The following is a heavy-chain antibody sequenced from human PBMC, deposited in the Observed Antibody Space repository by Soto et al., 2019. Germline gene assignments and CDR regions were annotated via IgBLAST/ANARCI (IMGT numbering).Heavy chain of an antibody. J-gene: IGHJ4*02. V-gene: IGHV3-33*01. CDR1: GLIFSGYG. CDR2: IRFDGSNI. CDR3: ARDGIGGTIFCGYFDY. Sequence: QVHLVESGGGVVQPGGSLRLSCAVPGLIFSGYGMHWVRQAPGKGLEWVAIIRFDGSNIEYADSVKGRFTISRDNSKNMLYLQMNSLRAEDTAVYYCARDGIGGTIFCGYFDYWGQGTLVTVSS. D-gene: IGHD1-1*01.